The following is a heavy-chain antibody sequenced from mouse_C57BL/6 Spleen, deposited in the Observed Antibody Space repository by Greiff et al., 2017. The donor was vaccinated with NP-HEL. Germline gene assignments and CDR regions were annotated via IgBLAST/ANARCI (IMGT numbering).Heavy chain of an antibody. Sequence: EVRLVESGGDLVKPGGSLKLSCAASGFTFSSYGMSWVRQTPDKRLEWVATISSGGSYTYYPDSVKGRFTISRDNAKNTLYLQMSSLKSEDTAMYYCARQGGYYDYGDWYFDVWGTGTTVTVSS. J-gene: IGHJ1*03. CDR1: GFTFSSYG. CDR3: ARQGGYYDYGDWYFDV. D-gene: IGHD2-4*01. V-gene: IGHV5-6*01. CDR2: ISSGGSYT.